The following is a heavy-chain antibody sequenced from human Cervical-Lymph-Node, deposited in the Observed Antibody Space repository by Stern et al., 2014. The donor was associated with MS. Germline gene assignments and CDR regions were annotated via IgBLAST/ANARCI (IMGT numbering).Heavy chain of an antibody. CDR2: IYYTGST. CDR3: ARSLAYSYSIYGMDV. J-gene: IGHJ6*02. CDR1: GGSISPYF. Sequence: VQLVESGPGLVRPSESLSLTCTVSGGSISPYFWSWIRQPPGKGLEWIGYIYYTGSTNYNPSLNSRVTILVDTSKNQFSLKLSSVTAADTAVYYCARSLAYSYSIYGMDVWGQGTTVTVSS. D-gene: IGHD5-18*01. V-gene: IGHV4-59*01.